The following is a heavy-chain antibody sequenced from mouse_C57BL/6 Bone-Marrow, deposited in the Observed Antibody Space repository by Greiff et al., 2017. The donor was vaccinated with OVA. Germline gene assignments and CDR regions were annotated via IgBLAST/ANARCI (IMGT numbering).Heavy chain of an antibody. J-gene: IGHJ4*01. Sequence: DVHLVESGEGLVKPGGSLKLSCAASGFTFSSYAMSWVRQTPEKRLEWVAYISSGGDYIYYADTVKGRFTISRDNARNTLDLQMSSLKSEDTAMYYCTRLLDAMDYWGQGTAVTVSS. CDR3: TRLLDAMDY. D-gene: IGHD2-1*01. V-gene: IGHV5-9-1*02. CDR1: GFTFSSYA. CDR2: ISSGGDYI.